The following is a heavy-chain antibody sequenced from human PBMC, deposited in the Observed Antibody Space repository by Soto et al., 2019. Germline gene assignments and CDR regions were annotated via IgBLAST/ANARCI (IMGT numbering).Heavy chain of an antibody. CDR3: ARGHRYYYDSSGFPKDYFDY. Sequence: GGSLRLSCAASGFTFSNYAMSWVRQTPAEGLEWVSAISGSGGSTYYADSVKGRFTISRDNSKNTVYLQMNSLRAEDTAVYYCARGHRYYYDSSGFPKDYFDYWGQGTLVTVSS. CDR2: ISGSGGST. D-gene: IGHD3-22*01. V-gene: IGHV3-23*01. CDR1: GFTFSNYA. J-gene: IGHJ4*02.